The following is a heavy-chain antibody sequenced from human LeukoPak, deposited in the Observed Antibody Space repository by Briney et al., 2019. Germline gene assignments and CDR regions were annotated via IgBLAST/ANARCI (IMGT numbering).Heavy chain of an antibody. D-gene: IGHD4-23*01. CDR3: ASYGGNSDEYFQH. J-gene: IGHJ1*01. V-gene: IGHV3-7*01. Sequence: GLSLRLSCAVSGLTFSSYWMSWVRQPPGKGLEWVANIKKDGSEKYYVGSVKGRLTISRDNAKNPLYLQMNSLRAEETPVYCCASYGGNSDEYFQHWGEGTLVTVCS. CDR1: GLTFSSYW. CDR2: IKKDGSEK.